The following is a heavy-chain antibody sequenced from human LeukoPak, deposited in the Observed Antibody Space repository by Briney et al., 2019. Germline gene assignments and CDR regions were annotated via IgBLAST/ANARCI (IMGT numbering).Heavy chain of an antibody. CDR3: ARLTSGYYPYYFDH. V-gene: IGHV4-61*08. D-gene: IGHD3-22*01. CDR1: GGSISSGDYY. CDR2: VYYSGST. J-gene: IGHJ4*02. Sequence: SETLSLTCTVSGGSISSGDYYWSWIRQSPGKGLEWMGYVYYSGSTDYNPSLKSRVTILVDTSKNQFSLKLSSATAADTAVYYCARLTSGYYPYYFDHWGQGTLVTVSS.